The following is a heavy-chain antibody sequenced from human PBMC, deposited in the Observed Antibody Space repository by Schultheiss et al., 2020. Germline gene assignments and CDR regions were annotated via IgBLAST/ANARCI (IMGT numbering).Heavy chain of an antibody. D-gene: IGHD5-12*01. V-gene: IGHV4-30-4*02. CDR2: IYYSGST. Sequence: SETLSLTCTVSGGSISSGDYYWSWIRQPPGKGLEWIGYIYYSGSTYYNPSLKSRVTISVDTSKNQFSLKLSSVTAADTAVYYCARVQRATISKKPHYYGMDVWGQGTTVTVSS. CDR3: ARVQRATISKKPHYYGMDV. CDR1: GGSISSGDYY. J-gene: IGHJ6*02.